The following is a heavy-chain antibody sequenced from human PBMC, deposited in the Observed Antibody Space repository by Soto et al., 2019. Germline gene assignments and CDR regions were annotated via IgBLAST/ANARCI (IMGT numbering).Heavy chain of an antibody. J-gene: IGHJ4*02. D-gene: IGHD5-12*01. CDR3: ATAHSKTSIVATTRGSFDY. CDR2: FDPEDGET. Sequence: ASVKVSCKVSGYTLTELSMHWVRQAPGKGLERMGGFDPEDGETIYAQKFQGRVTMTEDTSTDTAYMELSSLRSEDTAVYYCATAHSKTSIVATTRGSFDYLCQGTLVTVSS. V-gene: IGHV1-24*01. CDR1: GYTLTELS.